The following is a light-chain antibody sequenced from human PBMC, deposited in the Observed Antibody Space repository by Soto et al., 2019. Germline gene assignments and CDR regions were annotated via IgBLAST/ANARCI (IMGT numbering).Light chain of an antibody. J-gene: IGKJ4*01. CDR2: GAS. CDR3: QQYDELIT. CDR1: QDIRKN. Sequence: DIQMTQSPSSLSAYVGDRVTITCQASQDIRKNLNWYQQKPGKAPKLLIYGASNLETGVPSRFSGSGSGTDFTLTIISLQPEDISTYYCQQYDELITLGGGTKVEIK. V-gene: IGKV1-33*01.